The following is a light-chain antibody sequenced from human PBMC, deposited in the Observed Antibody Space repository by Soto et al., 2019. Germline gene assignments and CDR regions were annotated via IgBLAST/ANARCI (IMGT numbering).Light chain of an antibody. CDR2: GAS. Sequence: DILLTQSPATLSVSPGERATLSCRASQSINSDLAWYQQKPGQAPRLLIYGASTRATDIPARFSGSGSGTEFTLTISSLQSEDSAVYYCQQYNNWPRTFGQGTKVDI. CDR3: QQYNNWPRT. CDR1: QSINSD. J-gene: IGKJ1*01. V-gene: IGKV3-15*01.